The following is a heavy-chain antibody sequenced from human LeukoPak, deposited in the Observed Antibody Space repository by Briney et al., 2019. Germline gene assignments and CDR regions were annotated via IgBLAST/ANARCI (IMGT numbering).Heavy chain of an antibody. J-gene: IGHJ4*02. V-gene: IGHV5-51*01. CDR1: GYSFTSYW. CDR2: IYPYDSDT. CDR3: ARHIGYSAWNPDY. D-gene: IGHD5-12*01. Sequence: PGESLKISCKASGYSFTSYWIGWVRQMPGKGLEWMGIIYPYDSDTRYSPSVQGQVTISADKSISTAYLQWSNLKASDTAMYYCARHIGYSAWNPDYWGQGTLVTVSS.